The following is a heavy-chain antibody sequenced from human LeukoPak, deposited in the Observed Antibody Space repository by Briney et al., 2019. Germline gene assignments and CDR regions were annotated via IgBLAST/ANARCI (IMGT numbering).Heavy chain of an antibody. V-gene: IGHV1-8*01. D-gene: IGHD3-10*01. CDR2: IDLTNQNT. Sequence: ASVRVSCKASGYTFTTHDINWVRQAPGEGLEWMGWIDLTNQNTYYAQKFQGRVTMTRNTSISTTYMELSSLRSEDTAVYYCARGALLWFGELFDVWGQGTLIAVSS. CDR1: GYTFTTHD. CDR3: ARGALLWFGELFDV. J-gene: IGHJ3*01.